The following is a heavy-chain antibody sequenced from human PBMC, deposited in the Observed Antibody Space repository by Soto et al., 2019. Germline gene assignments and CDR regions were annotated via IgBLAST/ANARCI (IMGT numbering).Heavy chain of an antibody. D-gene: IGHD3-22*01. Sequence: ASETLSLTCTVSGGSISSYYWSWIRQPPGKGLEWIGYIYYSGSTNYNPSLKSRGTISLDTSKNQFSLKLSSGPAADTTAYYCGRGAYDSSGYYRIAALDIWGQGTTFTVP. CDR2: IYYSGST. CDR3: GRGAYDSSGYYRIAALDI. J-gene: IGHJ3*02. V-gene: IGHV4-59*01. CDR1: GGSISSYY.